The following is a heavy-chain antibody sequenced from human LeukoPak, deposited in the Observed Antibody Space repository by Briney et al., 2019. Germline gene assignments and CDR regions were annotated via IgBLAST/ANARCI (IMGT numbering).Heavy chain of an antibody. D-gene: IGHD4-17*01. CDR2: IFYSGST. CDR1: AGSISGYF. Sequence: SQTLSLTCTVSAGSISGYFWSWIRQPPGKGLEWIGYIFYSGSTNYNPSLKSRVTITVDTSKSHFSLKLSSVTAADTAVYYCARDGGSYSDIAEYFQHWGQGTLVTVSS. V-gene: IGHV4-59*01. J-gene: IGHJ1*01. CDR3: ARDGGSYSDIAEYFQH.